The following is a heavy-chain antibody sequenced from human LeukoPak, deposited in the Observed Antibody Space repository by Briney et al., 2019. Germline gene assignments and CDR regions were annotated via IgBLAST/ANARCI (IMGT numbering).Heavy chain of an antibody. J-gene: IGHJ4*02. CDR1: GFTFSSYA. CDR3: ARAAYSSSW. V-gene: IGHV3-7*01. D-gene: IGHD6-13*01. Sequence: GGSLRLSCTASGFTFSSYAMSWVRQAPGKGLEWVANIKQDGSEKYYVDSVKGRSTISRDNAKNSLYLQMNSLRAEDTAVYYCARAAYSSSWWGQGTLVTVSS. CDR2: IKQDGSEK.